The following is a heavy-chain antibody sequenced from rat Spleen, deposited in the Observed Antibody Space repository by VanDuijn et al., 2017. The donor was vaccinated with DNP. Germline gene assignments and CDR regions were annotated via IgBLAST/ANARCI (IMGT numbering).Heavy chain of an antibody. CDR2: ISPSGGNT. Sequence: EVQLVETGGGLVQPGRSLKLSCAVSGFTLSNYGMHWIRQAPTKGLEWVASISPSGGNTYYRDSVKGRFTFSRDNAKNILYLQMDSLRSEDTATYYCTRYYDSFDYWGQGVMVTVSS. V-gene: IGHV5S13*01. D-gene: IGHD1-1*01. J-gene: IGHJ2*01. CDR3: TRYYDSFDY. CDR1: GFTLSNYG.